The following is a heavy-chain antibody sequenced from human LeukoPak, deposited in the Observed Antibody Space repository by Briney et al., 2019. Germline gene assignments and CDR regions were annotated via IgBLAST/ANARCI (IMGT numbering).Heavy chain of an antibody. CDR3: ARDGDTVLTRGYYYYMDV. J-gene: IGHJ6*03. V-gene: IGHV3-21*01. Sequence: GGSLRLSCAASEFSVGSNYMTWVRQAPGEGLEWVSSISTSSSYIYYADSVKGRFTISRDNAKKSLYLQMNSLRAEDTAVYYCARDGDTVLTRGYYYYMDVWGKGTTVTVSS. CDR2: ISTSSSYI. D-gene: IGHD4-23*01. CDR1: EFSVGSNY.